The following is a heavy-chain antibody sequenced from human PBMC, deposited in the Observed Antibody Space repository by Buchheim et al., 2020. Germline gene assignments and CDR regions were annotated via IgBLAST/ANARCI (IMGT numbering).Heavy chain of an antibody. J-gene: IGHJ6*02. CDR3: ARVRWRDFGYCSGGSCSGALDV. Sequence: EVQLVESGGGLVQPGGSLSLSCAASGFTFSSYEMNWVRQAPGKGLEWVSYISSSGSTIYYADSVKGRFTISRDNAKNSLYLQMNSLRAEDTAVYYCARVRWRDFGYCSGGSCSGALDVWGQGTT. V-gene: IGHV3-48*03. CDR2: ISSSGSTI. CDR1: GFTFSSYE. D-gene: IGHD2-15*01.